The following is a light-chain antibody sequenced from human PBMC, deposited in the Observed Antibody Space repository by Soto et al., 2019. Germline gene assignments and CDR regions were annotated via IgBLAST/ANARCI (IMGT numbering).Light chain of an antibody. CDR3: QPRSNSYT. V-gene: IGKV3-11*01. CDR2: DAS. CDR1: QIVSSY. J-gene: IGKJ2*01. Sequence: EIVLTQSPATLSLSPGERATLSCRASQIVSSYLAWYQQKPGQAPRLLIYDASNRATGIPARFSGSGSWKDFTLTISSLEHEDGAVYYCQPRSNSYTFGQGTKLEIK.